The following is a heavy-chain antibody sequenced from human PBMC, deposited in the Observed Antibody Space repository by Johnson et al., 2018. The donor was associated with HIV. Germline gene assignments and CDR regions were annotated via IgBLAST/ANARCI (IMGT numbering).Heavy chain of an antibody. CDR3: ARGCGGDCAHQEAFDI. CDR2: IRYDGSNK. J-gene: IGHJ3*02. V-gene: IGHV3-30*02. CDR1: GFTFSNYG. Sequence: HVQLVESGGGVVQPGGSLRLSCAASGFTFSNYGMHWVRQAPGKGLEWVAFIRYDGSNKYYADSVKGRFTISRYNSKNTLYLQMNSLRADDTAVYYCARGCGGDCAHQEAFDIWGQGTMVTVSS. D-gene: IGHD2-21*02.